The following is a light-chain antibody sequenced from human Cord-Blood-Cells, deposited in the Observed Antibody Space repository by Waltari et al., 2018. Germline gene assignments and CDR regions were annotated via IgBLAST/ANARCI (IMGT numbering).Light chain of an antibody. V-gene: IGKV4-1*01. Sequence: DIVMTQSRDSLAVSLRERATITCKSSQSVLYSSNNKNYLAWYQQKPGQPPKLLIYWASTRESGVPDRFSGSGSGTDFTLTISSLQAEDVAVYYCQQYYSTPPTFGPGTKVDIK. J-gene: IGKJ3*01. CDR2: WAS. CDR3: QQYYSTPPT. CDR1: QSVLYSSNNKNY.